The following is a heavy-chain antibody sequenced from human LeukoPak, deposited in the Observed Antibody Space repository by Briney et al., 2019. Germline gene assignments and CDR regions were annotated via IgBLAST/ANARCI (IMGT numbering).Heavy chain of an antibody. CDR2: IYLGDSDT. D-gene: IGHD6-19*01. Sequence: GESLKISCKGSGHSLTSHWIGWVRQMPGKGLEWMGIIYLGDSDTRYSPSFQGQVTISADKSINTAYLQWSSLKASDTAMYYCARHPSYTSGWPLDYWGQGTLVTVPS. V-gene: IGHV5-51*01. CDR1: GHSLTSHW. CDR3: ARHPSYTSGWPLDY. J-gene: IGHJ4*02.